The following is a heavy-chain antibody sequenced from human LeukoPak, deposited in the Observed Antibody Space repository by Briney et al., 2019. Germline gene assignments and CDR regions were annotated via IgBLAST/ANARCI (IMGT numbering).Heavy chain of an antibody. CDR2: INGYNGNT. Sequence: ASVKVSCKSSGYTFTSYGISWVRRAPGQGREWMGWINGYNGNTHYAQKLQGRVTMTTNTTTSTDYMELRSLRSDDTAMYYCARDARYSAYDYYYYMDVWGKGTMVTVSS. CDR1: GYTFTSYG. D-gene: IGHD5-12*01. V-gene: IGHV1-18*01. CDR3: ARDARYSAYDYYYYMDV. J-gene: IGHJ6*03.